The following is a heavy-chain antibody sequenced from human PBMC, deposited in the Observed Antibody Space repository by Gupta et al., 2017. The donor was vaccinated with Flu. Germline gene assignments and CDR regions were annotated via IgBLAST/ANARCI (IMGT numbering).Heavy chain of an antibody. Sequence: QVQLVESGGGLVKPGGSLRLSCAASGFSFSDYYMSWIRQAPGKGLEWVSYISDGGNVMYSADSVKGRLTISRDNAKNSLYLQMNSLRVEDTAVYYCARGRLWGVDIWGQGTMVTVSS. D-gene: IGHD7-27*01. CDR2: ISDGGNVM. CDR1: GFSFSDYY. CDR3: ARGRLWGVDI. V-gene: IGHV3-11*01. J-gene: IGHJ3*02.